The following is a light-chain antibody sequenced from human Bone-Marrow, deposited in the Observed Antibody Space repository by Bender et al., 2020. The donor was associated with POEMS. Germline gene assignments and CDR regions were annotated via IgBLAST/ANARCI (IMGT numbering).Light chain of an antibody. CDR1: SSNVGGYDY. V-gene: IGLV2-14*01. Sequence: QSALTQPRSVSGSPGQSVTISCTGTSSNVGGYDYVSWYQQHPGKAPKLIIYDVGNRPSGVSNRFSASKSGDTASLTISGLQAEDEADYYCSSYRSSGTHVVFGGGTKLTVL. J-gene: IGLJ2*01. CDR2: DVG. CDR3: SSYRSSGTHVV.